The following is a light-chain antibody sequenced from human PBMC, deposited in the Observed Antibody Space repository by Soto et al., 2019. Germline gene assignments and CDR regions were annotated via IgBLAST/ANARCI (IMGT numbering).Light chain of an antibody. CDR3: QQYDNWSVT. V-gene: IGKV3-15*01. CDR1: QSINSN. Sequence: EIVMTQSPVTLSVSPGERVTLSCRASQSINSNLAWYQQKPGQAPRLLIYGTSTRATGIPSRLRGSGSGTEFTLTISSLQSEDFAVYYCQQYDNWSVTFGGGTKVEIK. J-gene: IGKJ4*01. CDR2: GTS.